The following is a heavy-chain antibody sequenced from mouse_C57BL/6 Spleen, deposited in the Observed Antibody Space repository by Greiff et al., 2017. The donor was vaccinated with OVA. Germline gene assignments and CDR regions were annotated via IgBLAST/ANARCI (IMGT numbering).Heavy chain of an antibody. CDR1: GYTFTSYW. J-gene: IGHJ4*01. V-gene: IGHV1-52*01. Sequence: QVQLQQSGAELVRPGSSVKLSCKASGYTFTSYWMHWVKQRPIQGLEWIGNIDPSDSETHYNQKFKDKATLTVDKSSSTAYMQLSSLTSEDSAVYYCARCDGYYVEAMDYWGQGTSVTVSS. CDR3: ARCDGYYVEAMDY. D-gene: IGHD2-3*01. CDR2: IDPSDSET.